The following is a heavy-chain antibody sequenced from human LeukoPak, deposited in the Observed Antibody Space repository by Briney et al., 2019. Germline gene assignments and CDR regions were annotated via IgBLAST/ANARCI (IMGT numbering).Heavy chain of an antibody. CDR3: ARKVQQWLVADY. Sequence: GGSLRLSRAASGFTFSSYGMHWVRQAPGKGLEWVAVIWYDGSNKYYTDCVKGLFTISRDNSKNTLYLQMNSLRAEDTAVYYCARKVQQWLVADYWGQGTLVTVSS. J-gene: IGHJ4*02. CDR2: IWYDGSNK. CDR1: GFTFSSYG. V-gene: IGHV3-33*01. D-gene: IGHD6-19*01.